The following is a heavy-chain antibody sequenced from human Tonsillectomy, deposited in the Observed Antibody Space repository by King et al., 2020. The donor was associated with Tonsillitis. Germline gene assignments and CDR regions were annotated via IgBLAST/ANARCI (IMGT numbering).Heavy chain of an antibody. Sequence: QLQESGPGLVKPSETLSLTCTVSGASISGYYWSWIRQPPGKGLEWIGYIYDSGSTKYNPSLKSRVTISVDTSKSQVSLKLSSVTAADTAVYYCARVLSSTSSPQSYYYYYMDIWGKGTTVTVSS. J-gene: IGHJ6*03. V-gene: IGHV4-59*01. CDR3: ARVLSSTSSPQSYYYYYMDI. CDR2: IYDSGST. CDR1: GASISGYY. D-gene: IGHD2-2*01.